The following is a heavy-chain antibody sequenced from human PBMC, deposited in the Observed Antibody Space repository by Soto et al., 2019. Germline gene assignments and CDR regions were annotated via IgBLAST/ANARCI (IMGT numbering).Heavy chain of an antibody. CDR2: INWNGGST. Sequence: GGSLRLSCSASGFTFSSYAMHWVRQAPGKGLEWVSGINWNGGSTGYADFVKGRFTISRDNAKNSPYLQMNSLRAEDTALYYCARGWFAAGRVVVTIDAFDIWGQGTMVTVSS. D-gene: IGHD3-22*01. J-gene: IGHJ3*02. V-gene: IGHV3-20*04. CDR3: ARGWFAAGRVVVTIDAFDI. CDR1: GFTFSSYA.